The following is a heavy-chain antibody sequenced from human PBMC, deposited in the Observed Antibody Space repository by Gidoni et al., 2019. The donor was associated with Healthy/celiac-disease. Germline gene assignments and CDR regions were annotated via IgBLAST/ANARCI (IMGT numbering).Heavy chain of an antibody. D-gene: IGHD6-19*01. V-gene: IGHV1-8*01. CDR3: ASGSSGWYFHYYYGMDV. Sequence: QVQLVQSGAEVTKPGASVKVSCKASGNTFTSYDINWVRQATGQGLEWMGWMNPNSGNTGYAQKFQGRVTMTRNTSISTAYMELSSLRSEDTAVYYCASGSSGWYFHYYYGMDVWGQGTTVTVSS. CDR2: MNPNSGNT. J-gene: IGHJ6*02. CDR1: GNTFTSYD.